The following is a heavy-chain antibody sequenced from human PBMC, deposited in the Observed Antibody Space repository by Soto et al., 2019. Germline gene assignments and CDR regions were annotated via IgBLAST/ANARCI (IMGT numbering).Heavy chain of an antibody. CDR3: VTGVILICYFTVDS. CDR1: GGSFGNSA. V-gene: IGHV1-69*01. J-gene: IGHJ4*02. D-gene: IGHD3-9*01. CDR2: FIPVYRTL. Sequence: QVQLVQSGAEVKKPGSSVKVSCKASGGSFGNSAINWVRQTPGQGLEWLGGFIPVYRTLNYAQKFQGRVTITADQSTGTAYMTLSRLASDDTAVYYCVTGVILICYFTVDSWGQGTRVTVSS.